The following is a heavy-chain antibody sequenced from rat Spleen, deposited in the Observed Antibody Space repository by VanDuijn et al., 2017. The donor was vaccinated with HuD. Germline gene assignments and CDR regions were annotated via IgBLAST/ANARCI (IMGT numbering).Heavy chain of an antibody. CDR2: ISPSGGST. D-gene: IGHD1-4*01. Sequence: EVQLVESGGGLVQPGKSMKLSCAASGFTFSNYGMAWVRQAPTKGLEWVASISPSGGSTYYRDSVKGRFTISRDNAKSTLYLQMDSLRSEDTATYYCATDLLTTRVFWGQGVMVTVSS. J-gene: IGHJ2*01. V-gene: IGHV5-19*01. CDR3: ATDLLTTRVF. CDR1: GFTFSNYG.